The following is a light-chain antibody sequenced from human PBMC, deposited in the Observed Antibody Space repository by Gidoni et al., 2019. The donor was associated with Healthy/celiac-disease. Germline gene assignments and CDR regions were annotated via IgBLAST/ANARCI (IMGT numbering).Light chain of an antibody. J-gene: IGKJ2*01. CDR3: QQYYSTPMYT. V-gene: IGKV4-1*01. CDR2: WAS. CDR1: QSVLYSSNNKNY. Sequence: DIVMTQSPDSLAVSLGERATINCKSSQSVLYSSNNKNYLAWYQQKPGQPPKLLIYWASTRASGVPDRFSGSGSGTDFTLTISSLQAEDVAVYYCQQYYSTPMYTFGQXTKLEIK.